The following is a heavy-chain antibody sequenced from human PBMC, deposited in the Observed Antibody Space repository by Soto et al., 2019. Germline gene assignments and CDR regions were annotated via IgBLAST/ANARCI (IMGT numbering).Heavy chain of an antibody. D-gene: IGHD3-3*01. CDR2: LTGDAKTT. J-gene: IGHJ5*02. Sequence: GGSLRLSCAASGITLSDSAMTWVRQAPGKGLEWISSLTGDAKTTYYADSVKGRFTVSRGISKNTFYLQMDSLRAEDTAMYFCARITRSWGQGTLVTRLL. CDR3: ARITRS. V-gene: IGHV3-23*01. CDR1: GITLSDSA.